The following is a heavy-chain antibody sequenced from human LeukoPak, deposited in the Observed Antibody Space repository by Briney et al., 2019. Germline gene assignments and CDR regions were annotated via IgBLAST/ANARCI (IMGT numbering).Heavy chain of an antibody. CDR3: ARNQVEGYDFWSGYYGYLDYYYYYMDV. Sequence: SETLSLTCTVSGGSISSSSYYWGWIRQPPGKGLEWIGSIYYSGSTYYNPSLKSRVAISVDTSKNQFSLKLSSVTAADTAVYYCARNQVEGYDFWSGYYGYLDYYYYYMDVWGKGTTVTVSS. J-gene: IGHJ6*03. CDR2: IYYSGST. V-gene: IGHV4-39*07. CDR1: GGSISSSSYY. D-gene: IGHD3-3*01.